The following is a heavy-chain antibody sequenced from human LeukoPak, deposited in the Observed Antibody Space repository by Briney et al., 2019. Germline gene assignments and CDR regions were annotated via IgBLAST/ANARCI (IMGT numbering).Heavy chain of an antibody. CDR3: ARASGSYPDY. V-gene: IGHV1-69*05. CDR2: VIPIFGSA. J-gene: IGHJ4*02. Sequence: SVKVSCKASGGTFSSYDISWVRQAPGQGLEWMGGVIPIFGSANYAQKFQDRVTIITDESTSTVYMELRSLTSEDTAVYYCARASGSYPDYWGQGTLVTVSS. D-gene: IGHD1-26*01. CDR1: GGTFSSYD.